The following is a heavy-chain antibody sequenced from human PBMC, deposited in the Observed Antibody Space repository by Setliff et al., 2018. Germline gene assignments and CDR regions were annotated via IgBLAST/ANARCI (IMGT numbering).Heavy chain of an antibody. CDR1: GFSFTSFG. J-gene: IGHJ4*02. Sequence: GASVKVSCKTSGFSFTSFGFSWVRQAPGQGLEWMGWINPRTGVTNYAQKFKGRVTMTRDTSITTVYMDLSSLRSDDTAVYYCARQPVDTVMVTFDYWGQGTLVTVSS. V-gene: IGHV1-2*02. CDR3: ARQPVDTVMVTFDY. CDR2: INPRTGVT. D-gene: IGHD5-18*01.